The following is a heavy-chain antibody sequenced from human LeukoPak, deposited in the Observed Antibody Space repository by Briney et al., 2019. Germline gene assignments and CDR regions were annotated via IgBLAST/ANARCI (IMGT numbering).Heavy chain of an antibody. CDR3: ARYRSTTYDY. D-gene: IGHD1-14*01. CDR1: GFTFSDYA. V-gene: IGHV3-64*01. CDR2: ISTDGGGT. J-gene: IGHJ4*02. Sequence: GGSLRLSCAASGFTFSDYAMHWVRQAPGKGLEYASAISTDGGGTYYTNSVKGRFTISRDNSKNALYLQMGSLRAEDMAVYYCARYRSTTYDYWGQGTLVTVSS.